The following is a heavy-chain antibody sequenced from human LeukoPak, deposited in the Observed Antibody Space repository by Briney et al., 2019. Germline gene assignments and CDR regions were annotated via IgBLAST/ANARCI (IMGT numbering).Heavy chain of an antibody. D-gene: IGHD2-2*01. CDR3: ASLDIVVVPAGGTTGITGTTLDY. J-gene: IGHJ4*02. CDR1: GYTFTSYG. CDR2: ISAYNGNT. Sequence: GASVKVSCKASGYTFTSYGISWVRQAPGQGLEWMGWISAYNGNTNYAQKLQGRVTMTTDTSTSTAYMELRSLRSEDTAVYYCASLDIVVVPAGGTTGITGTTLDYWGQGTLVTVSS. V-gene: IGHV1-18*01.